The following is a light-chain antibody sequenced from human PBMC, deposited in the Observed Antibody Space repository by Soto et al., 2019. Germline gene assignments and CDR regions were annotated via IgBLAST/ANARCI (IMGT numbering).Light chain of an antibody. J-gene: IGKJ4*01. CDR3: QQYASSPLT. V-gene: IGKV3-20*01. CDR1: QNVGNNY. CDR2: DPS. Sequence: EIVLTQSPGTLSLSPGERATLSCRASQNVGNNYLAWYQQKPGLAPRLLLSDPSTRATGIPGRFSGSGSGTDFTLTISRLEPEDSAVYYCQQYASSPLTFGEGSKVEIK.